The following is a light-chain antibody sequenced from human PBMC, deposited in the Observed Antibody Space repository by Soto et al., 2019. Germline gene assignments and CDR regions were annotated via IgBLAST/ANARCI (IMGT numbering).Light chain of an antibody. J-gene: IGKJ1*01. CDR1: QSVSNSY. V-gene: IGKV3-20*01. CDR3: HQYGSSPWT. CDR2: GAS. Sequence: EIVLTQSPGTLSLSPGERATLSCRASQSVSNSYIAWYQQKPGQAPRFLIYGASSRATGIPDRFSGSGFGTDFTLTISRLEPEDFAVYYCHQYGSSPWTFGQGTKVEIK.